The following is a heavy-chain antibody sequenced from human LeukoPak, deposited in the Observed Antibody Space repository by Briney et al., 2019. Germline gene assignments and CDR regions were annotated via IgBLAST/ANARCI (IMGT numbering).Heavy chain of an antibody. CDR1: GFTFSSYG. CDR3: ARSRAFDY. Sequence: LTGGSLRLSCAASGFTFSSYGMHWVRQAPGKGLEWVALIKPDGSNKYYAYSVKGRFTISRDNSKNTLHLQMNSLRAEDTAVYYCARSRAFDYWGQGTLVTVSS. CDR2: IKPDGSNK. J-gene: IGHJ4*02. V-gene: IGHV3-30*02. D-gene: IGHD2/OR15-2a*01.